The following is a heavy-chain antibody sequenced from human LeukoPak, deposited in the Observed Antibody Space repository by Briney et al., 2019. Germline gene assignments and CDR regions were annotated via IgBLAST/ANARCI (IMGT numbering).Heavy chain of an antibody. V-gene: IGHV1-46*01. D-gene: IGHD2-15*01. J-gene: IGHJ4*02. CDR1: GYTFTSYY. Sequence: ASVKVSCKPSGYTFTSYYMHWVRQAPGQGLEWMGIINPSGGHTSYAQKFQGRVTMTRDTSTSTFYMDLSSLRSEDTAVYYCAREHGGYCNGDSCSLGNWGQGTLVTVSS. CDR2: INPSGGHT. CDR3: AREHGGYCNGDSCSLGN.